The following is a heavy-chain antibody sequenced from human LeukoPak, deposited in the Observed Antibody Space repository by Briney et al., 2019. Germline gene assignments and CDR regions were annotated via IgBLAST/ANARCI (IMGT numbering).Heavy chain of an antibody. CDR2: IYYSGST. V-gene: IGHV4-59*01. Sequence: SETLSLTCTVSGGSISSYYWSWIRQPPGKGLEWIGYIYYSGSTNYNPSLKSRVTISVDTSKNQFSLKLSSVTAADTAVYYCARAWSGYYSLYYYYGTDVWGQGTTVTVSS. CDR3: ARAWSGYYSLYYYYGTDV. CDR1: GGSISSYY. D-gene: IGHD3-3*01. J-gene: IGHJ6*02.